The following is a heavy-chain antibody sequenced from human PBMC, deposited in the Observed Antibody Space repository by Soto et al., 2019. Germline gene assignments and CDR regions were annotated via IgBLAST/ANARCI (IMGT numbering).Heavy chain of an antibody. CDR2: IYYSGST. Sequence: SETLSVTCTVSGGSITSSSYYWGWIRQAPGKGLEWIGSIYYSGSTYYNPSLKSRVTISVDTSKNQFSLKLSSVTAADTAVYYCATQEVGGSYVYTFDPWGQGTLVTVS. D-gene: IGHD1-26*01. J-gene: IGHJ5*02. CDR1: GGSITSSSYY. V-gene: IGHV4-39*01. CDR3: ATQEVGGSYVYTFDP.